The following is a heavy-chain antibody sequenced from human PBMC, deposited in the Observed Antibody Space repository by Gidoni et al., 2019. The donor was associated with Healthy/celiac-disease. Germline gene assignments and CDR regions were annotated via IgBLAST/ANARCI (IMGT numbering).Heavy chain of an antibody. J-gene: IGHJ4*02. V-gene: IGHV3-23*01. CDR2: ISGSGGST. D-gene: IGHD3-22*01. CDR1: GFTFSSYA. Sequence: EVQLLESWGGLVQPGGSLRLSGAASGFTFSSYAMSWVRQAPGKGLEWVSAISGSGGSTYYADSVKGRFTISRDNSKNTLYLQMNSLRAEDTAVYYCAKVYDDYDSSGCFDYWGQGTLVTVSS. CDR3: AKVYDDYDSSGCFDY.